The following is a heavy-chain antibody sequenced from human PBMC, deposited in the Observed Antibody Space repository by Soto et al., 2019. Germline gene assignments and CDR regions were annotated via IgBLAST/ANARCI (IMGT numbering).Heavy chain of an antibody. CDR3: AREEYYGSGSGVNYYYYGMDV. D-gene: IGHD3-10*01. V-gene: IGHV3-33*01. J-gene: IGHJ6*02. Sequence: GGSLRLSCAASGFTFSSYGMHWVRQAPGKGLEWVAVIWYDGSNKYYADSVKGRFTISRDNSKNTLYLQMNSLRAEDTAVYYCAREEYYGSGSGVNYYYYGMDVWGQGTTVTVSS. CDR1: GFTFSSYG. CDR2: IWYDGSNK.